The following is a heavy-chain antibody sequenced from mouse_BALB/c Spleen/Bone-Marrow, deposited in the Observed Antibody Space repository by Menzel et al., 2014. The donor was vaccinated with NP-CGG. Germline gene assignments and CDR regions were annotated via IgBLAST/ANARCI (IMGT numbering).Heavy chain of an antibody. D-gene: IGHD2-10*02. CDR2: IYPGDGET. CDR3: ARKYGDY. J-gene: IGHJ2*01. CDR1: GYPFSSCW. Sequence: QVQLQQSGAELVRPGSSVKISCKASGYPFSSCWMSWVKQRPGLGLEWIGQIYPGDGETNYNGKFKGNATLTADKSSSTAYMQLISLTSEDSAVYFCARKYGDYWGQGTTLTVSS. V-gene: IGHV1-80*01.